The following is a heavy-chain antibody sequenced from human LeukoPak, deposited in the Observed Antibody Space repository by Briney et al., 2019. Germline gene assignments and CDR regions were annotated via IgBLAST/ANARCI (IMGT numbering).Heavy chain of an antibody. CDR3: ARGRNWNEPIDY. CDR2: IYHSGST. V-gene: IGHV4-59*01. CDR1: GGSISSYY. Sequence: SETLSLTCTVFGGSISSYYWSWIRQPPGKGLEWIEYIYHSGSTKYNASLKSRVTISVDTSKSQLSLKLTSVTAADTAVYYCARGRNWNEPIDYWGQGTLVTVSS. J-gene: IGHJ4*02. D-gene: IGHD1-1*01.